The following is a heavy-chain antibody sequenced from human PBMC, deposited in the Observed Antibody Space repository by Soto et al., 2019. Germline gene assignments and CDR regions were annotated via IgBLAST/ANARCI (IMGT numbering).Heavy chain of an antibody. CDR1: GGSISSGDYY. Sequence: SETLSLTCTVSGGSISSGDYYWSWIRQPPGKGLEWIGYSYYSGSTYYNPSLKSRVTISVDTSKDQFSLKLSSVTAADTAVYYCAREGGDYYDSRGYWDYWGQGTLVTVS. J-gene: IGHJ4*02. CDR3: AREGGDYYDSRGYWDY. V-gene: IGHV4-30-4*01. D-gene: IGHD3-22*01. CDR2: SYYSGST.